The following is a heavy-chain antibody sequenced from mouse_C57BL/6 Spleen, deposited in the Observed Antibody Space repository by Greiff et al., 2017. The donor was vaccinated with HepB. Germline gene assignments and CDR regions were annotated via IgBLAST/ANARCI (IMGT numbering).Heavy chain of an antibody. CDR2: INPNNGGT. D-gene: IGHD4-1*02. CDR1: GYTFTDYN. J-gene: IGHJ2*01. V-gene: IGHV1-18*01. CDR3: ARWGQLGREDYFDY. Sequence: EVQLQQSGPELVKPGASVKIPCKASGYTFTDYNMDWVKQSHGKSLEWIGDINPNNGGTIYNQKFKGKATLTVDKSSSTAYMELRSLTSEDTAVYYCARWGQLGREDYFDYWGQGTTLTVSS.